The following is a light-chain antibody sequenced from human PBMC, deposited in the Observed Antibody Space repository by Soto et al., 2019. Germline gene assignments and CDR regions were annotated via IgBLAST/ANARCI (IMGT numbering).Light chain of an antibody. Sequence: IQMTQSPSTLSASIGDRVTITCRASQSINNRLAWYQQMPGKAPNLLIYDASSLESGVPSRFRGSGSETEFTLTISGLQPDDFATYYCQQYNSYSWTFGQGTKVDIK. CDR1: QSINNR. CDR2: DAS. V-gene: IGKV1-5*01. CDR3: QQYNSYSWT. J-gene: IGKJ1*01.